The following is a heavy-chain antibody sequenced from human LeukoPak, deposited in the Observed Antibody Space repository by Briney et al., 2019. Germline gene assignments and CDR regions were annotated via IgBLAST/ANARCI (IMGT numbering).Heavy chain of an antibody. J-gene: IGHJ6*02. V-gene: IGHV1-18*01. CDR1: GYTCSTHG. CDR3: ARDRWRPPAGMDV. Sequence: ASVKVSCKASGYTCSTHGISWVRQAPGQGLEWMGWVSAYNGNTNYAQTFKGRVTTTTDTSTTPPYMERRSLTSDATAVYSGARDRWRPPAGMDVWGQGTTVTVSS. D-gene: IGHD4-23*01. CDR2: VSAYNGNT.